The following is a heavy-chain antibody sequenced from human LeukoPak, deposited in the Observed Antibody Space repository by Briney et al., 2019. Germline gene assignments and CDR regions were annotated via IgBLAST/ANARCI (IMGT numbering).Heavy chain of an antibody. CDR1: GYSFTSYW. V-gene: IGHV5-51*01. CDR2: IYPGDSDT. J-gene: IGHJ4*02. CDR3: AKLRYSSGWYEGYFDY. Sequence: GESLKISCKGSGYSFTSYWIGWVRQMPGKGLEWMGIIYPGDSDTRYSPFFQGQVTISADKSISTAYLQWSSLKASDTAMYYCAKLRYSSGWYEGYFDYWGQGTLVTVSS. D-gene: IGHD6-19*01.